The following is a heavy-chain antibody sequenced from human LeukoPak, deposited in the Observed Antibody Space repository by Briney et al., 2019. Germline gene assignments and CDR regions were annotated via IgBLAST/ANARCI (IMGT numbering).Heavy chain of an antibody. V-gene: IGHV3-7*01. CDR2: IKQDGSEK. CDR3: ARLGDSSGYRPLGY. D-gene: IGHD3-22*01. Sequence: GGSLRLSCAASGFTFSSYWMSWVRQAPGKGLEWVANIKQDGSEKCYVGSVKGRFTISRDNAKSSLYLQMNSLRAEDTAVYYCARLGDSSGYRPLGYWGRGTLVTVSS. CDR1: GFTFSSYW. J-gene: IGHJ4*02.